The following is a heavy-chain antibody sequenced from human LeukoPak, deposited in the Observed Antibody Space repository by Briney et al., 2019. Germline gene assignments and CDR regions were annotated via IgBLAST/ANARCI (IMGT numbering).Heavy chain of an antibody. Sequence: SETLSLTCTVSGGSISSYYWSWIRQPPGKGLEWMGYIYYSGSTNYNPPPKSRVTISVDTSKNQFSLKLSSVTAADTAVYYCARAGIAVAGTPFDYWGQGTLVTVSS. J-gene: IGHJ4*02. D-gene: IGHD6-19*01. CDR1: GGSISSYY. CDR3: ARAGIAVAGTPFDY. CDR2: IYYSGST. V-gene: IGHV4-59*08.